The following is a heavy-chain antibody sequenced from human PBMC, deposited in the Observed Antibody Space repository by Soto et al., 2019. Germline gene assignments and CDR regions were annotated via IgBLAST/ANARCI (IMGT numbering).Heavy chain of an antibody. CDR2: ISYDGSNK. V-gene: IGHV3-30-3*01. J-gene: IGHJ4*02. Sequence: GGSLRLSCAASGFTFSTYAMHWVRQAPGKGLEWVAVISYDGSNKYYADSVKGRFTISRDNSKNTLYLQMNSLRAEDTAVYYCARGSHYRAMDSAPDYWGQGTLVTVSS. CDR1: GFTFSTYA. D-gene: IGHD5-18*01. CDR3: ARGSHYRAMDSAPDY.